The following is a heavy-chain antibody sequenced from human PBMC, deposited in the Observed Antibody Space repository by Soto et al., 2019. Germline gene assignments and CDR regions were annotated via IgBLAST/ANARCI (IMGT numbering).Heavy chain of an antibody. V-gene: IGHV3-30*18. Sequence: PGGSLRLSCAASGFTFSSYGMHWVRQAPGKGLEWVAVISKDGSTKYDADSVKGRFTISRDNSKNTLYLQMNSLRAEDTAVYYCAKLLEVVVAVAGTFNYWGQGTLVTVSS. CDR3: AKLLEVVVAVAGTFNY. J-gene: IGHJ4*02. CDR1: GFTFSSYG. D-gene: IGHD6-19*01. CDR2: ISKDGSTK.